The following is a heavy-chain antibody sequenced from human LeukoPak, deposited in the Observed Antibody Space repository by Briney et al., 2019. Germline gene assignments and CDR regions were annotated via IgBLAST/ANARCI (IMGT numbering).Heavy chain of an antibody. D-gene: IGHD2-2*01. CDR1: GYTFTSYG. V-gene: IGHV1-18*01. CDR2: ISAYNGNT. CDR3: ARDQDIVVVPAANRLKTGFDY. Sequence: ASVKVSCKASGYTFTSYGISWVRQAPGQGLEWMGWISAYNGNTNYTQKLQGRVTMTTDTSTSTAYMELRSLRSDDTAVYYCARDQDIVVVPAANRLKTGFDYWGQGTLVTVSS. J-gene: IGHJ4*02.